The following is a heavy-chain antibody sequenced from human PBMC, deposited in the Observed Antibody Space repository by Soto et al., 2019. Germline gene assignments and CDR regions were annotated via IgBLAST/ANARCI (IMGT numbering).Heavy chain of an antibody. CDR3: ARQLPYGGNSYYGMDV. CDR1: GYSFTSYW. CDR2: IYPGDSDI. V-gene: IGHV5-51*01. D-gene: IGHD2-15*01. J-gene: IGHJ6*02. Sequence: PGESLKISGKGSGYSFTSYWIGWVRQMPGKGLEWMGIIYPGDSDIRYSPSFQGQVTISADKSISTAYLQWSGLKASDTAIYYCARQLPYGGNSYYGMDVWGQGTTVTVSS.